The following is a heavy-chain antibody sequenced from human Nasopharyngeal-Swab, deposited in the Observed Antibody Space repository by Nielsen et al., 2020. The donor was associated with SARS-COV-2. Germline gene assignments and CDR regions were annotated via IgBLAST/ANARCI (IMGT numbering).Heavy chain of an antibody. J-gene: IGHJ5*02. CDR3: AKDLKFPGNWFDP. CDR1: GFTFSSYA. Sequence: GESLKISCAASGFTFSSYAMSWVRQAPGKGLEWVSAISGSGGSTYYADSVKGRFTISRDNSKNTLYLQMNSLRAEDTAVYYCAKDLKFPGNWFDPWGQGTLVTVSS. V-gene: IGHV3-23*01. CDR2: ISGSGGST. D-gene: IGHD2-21*01.